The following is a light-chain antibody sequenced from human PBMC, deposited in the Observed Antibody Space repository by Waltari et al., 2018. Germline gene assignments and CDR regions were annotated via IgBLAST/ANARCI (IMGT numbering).Light chain of an antibody. V-gene: IGLV3-25*03. CDR1: TLPTHY. J-gene: IGLJ1*01. CDR2: NDN. CDR3: QSADSRGTLYV. Sequence: SHDLTQPSSVSVSPGQTAPITCSGETLPTHYLYWFQQRRGQAPLLVNYNDNKRPSGIPDRFSGSSSGTTGTLTIAGVQAEDEADYYCQSADSRGTLYVFGPGTKVTVL.